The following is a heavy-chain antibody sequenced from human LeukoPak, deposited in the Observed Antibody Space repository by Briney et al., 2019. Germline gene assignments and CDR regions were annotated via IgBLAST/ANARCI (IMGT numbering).Heavy chain of an antibody. J-gene: IGHJ4*02. CDR3: ATDNGGAVAGLFDY. CDR1: GYTLTELS. D-gene: IGHD6-19*01. Sequence: ASVEVSCKVSGYTLTELSMHWVRQAPGKGLEWMGGFDPEDGETVYAQKFQGRVTMTEDTSTDTAYMELSSLRSEDTAVYYCATDNGGAVAGLFDYWGQGTLVTVSS. V-gene: IGHV1-24*01. CDR2: FDPEDGET.